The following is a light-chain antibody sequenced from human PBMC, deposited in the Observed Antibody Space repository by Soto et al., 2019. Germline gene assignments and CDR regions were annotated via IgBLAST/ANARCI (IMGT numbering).Light chain of an antibody. J-gene: IGKJ5*01. CDR3: QQYGSTPSIT. Sequence: EIVLTQSPGTLSLSPGERATLSCRASQSVTSNYLAWYQLKPGQAPRLLIYAASNTATGIPDRFSGSGSGTNFTPSISSLEPEDFAVYYCQQYGSTPSITFGQGTQLEIK. V-gene: IGKV3-20*01. CDR2: AAS. CDR1: QSVTSNY.